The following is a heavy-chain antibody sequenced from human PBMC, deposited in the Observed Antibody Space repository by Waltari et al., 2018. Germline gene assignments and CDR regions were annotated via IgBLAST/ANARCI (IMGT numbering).Heavy chain of an antibody. CDR1: GFTFRNYA. D-gene: IGHD6-19*01. J-gene: IGHJ4*02. Sequence: EVQLLESGGGVVQAGGSLRLSCAASGFTFRNYAMSWVRQAPGKGLKWCAAIVGEGNGAFYAGSVKGRFTVSRDNSKNKGYLEMNSLRSEDTAVYYCTREGSGAGPTQFDYWGQGGLVTVSS. V-gene: IGHV3-23*01. CDR2: IVGEGNGA. CDR3: TREGSGAGPTQFDY.